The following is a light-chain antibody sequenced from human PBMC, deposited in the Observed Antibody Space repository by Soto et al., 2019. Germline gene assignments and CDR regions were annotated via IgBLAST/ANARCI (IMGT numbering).Light chain of an antibody. J-gene: IGKJ1*01. Sequence: ELVLTQSPGTLSLSPGERATLSCRASQSVSSSYLAWYQQKPGQAPRLLIYGASTRATGIPDRFSGSGSGTDFTLTISRLEPEDFAVYYCQQYDSPWTFGQGTKVDIK. CDR2: GAS. CDR3: QQYDSPWT. V-gene: IGKV3-20*01. CDR1: QSVSSSY.